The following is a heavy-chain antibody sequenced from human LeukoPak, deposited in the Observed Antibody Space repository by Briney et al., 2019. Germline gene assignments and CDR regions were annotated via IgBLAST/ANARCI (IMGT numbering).Heavy chain of an antibody. V-gene: IGHV1-69*01. D-gene: IGHD5-24*01. CDR2: IIPIFGTA. Sequence: GASMNVSCKASGGTFSSYAISWVRQAPGQGLEWMGGIIPIFGTANYAQKFQGRVTITADESTSTAYMELSSLRSEDTAVYYCARGRDGYNSGGNYFDYWGQGTLVTVSS. CDR1: GGTFSSYA. CDR3: ARGRDGYNSGGNYFDY. J-gene: IGHJ4*02.